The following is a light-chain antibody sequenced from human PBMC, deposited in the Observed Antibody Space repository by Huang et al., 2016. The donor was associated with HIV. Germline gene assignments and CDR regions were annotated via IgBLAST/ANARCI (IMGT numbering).Light chain of an antibody. J-gene: IGKJ3*01. CDR3: QKYHRAPFT. Sequence: DIQMTQSPSSLSASVGDTVTITCRVSQGISNSLAWYQQKPGEVPKLLIFSASSLQSGVPSRFSGSGSGTDFTLTISSLQPEDVATYYCQKYHRAPFTFGPGTKVDIK. V-gene: IGKV1-27*01. CDR1: QGISNS. CDR2: SAS.